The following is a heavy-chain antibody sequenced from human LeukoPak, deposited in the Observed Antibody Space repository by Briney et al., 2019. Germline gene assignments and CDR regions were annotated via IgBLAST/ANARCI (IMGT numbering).Heavy chain of an antibody. V-gene: IGHV4-4*02. Sequence: SETLSLTCAVSGGSISSSNWWSWVRQPPGKGLEWIGEIYHSGSTNYNPSLKSRVTISVDTSKNQFSLKLSSVTAADTAVYYCARSGDTYYYDSSGYIDYWGQGTLVTVSS. D-gene: IGHD3-22*01. J-gene: IGHJ4*02. CDR1: GGSISSSNW. CDR3: ARSGDTYYYDSSGYIDY. CDR2: IYHSGST.